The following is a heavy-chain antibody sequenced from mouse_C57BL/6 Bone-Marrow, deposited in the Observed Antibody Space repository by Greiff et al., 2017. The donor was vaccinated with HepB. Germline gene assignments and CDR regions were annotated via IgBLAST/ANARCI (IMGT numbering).Heavy chain of an antibody. CDR1: GYTFTSYW. V-gene: IGHV1-59*01. Sequence: QVQLQQPGAELVRPGPSVKLSCKASGYTFTSYWMHWVKQRPGQGLEWIGVIDPSDSYTNYNQKFKGKATLTVDTSSSTAYMQLSSLTSEDSAVYYCARGYYYGSSSPYFDYWGQGTTLTVSS. CDR3: ARGYYYGSSSPYFDY. J-gene: IGHJ2*01. CDR2: IDPSDSYT. D-gene: IGHD1-1*01.